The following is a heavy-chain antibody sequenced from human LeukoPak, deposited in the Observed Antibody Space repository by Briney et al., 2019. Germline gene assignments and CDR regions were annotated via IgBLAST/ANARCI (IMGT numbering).Heavy chain of an antibody. V-gene: IGHV4-34*01. CDR3: ARVQTNTNYYYDSSGYSDAFDI. J-gene: IGHJ3*02. CDR2: INHSGST. CDR1: GGSFSGYY. D-gene: IGHD3-22*01. Sequence: SETLSLTCAVYGGSFSGYYWSWIRQPPGKGLEWIGEINHSGSTNYNPSLKSRVTISADTSKNQFSLKLSSVTAADTAVYYCARVQTNTNYYYDSSGYSDAFDIWGQGTMVTVSS.